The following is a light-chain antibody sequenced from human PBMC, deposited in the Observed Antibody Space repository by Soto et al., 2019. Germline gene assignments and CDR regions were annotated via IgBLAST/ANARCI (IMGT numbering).Light chain of an antibody. CDR3: QQLRSYPST. Sequence: IQLTQSPSSLSASVGDRVTVTCRASQDIRNYLAWYQQKPGKAPKXLICDASTLYSGVPSRFSGSGSGTDLTITISGLQPEDFEAYYCQQLRSYPSTFGGGTKVDIK. CDR2: DAS. CDR1: QDIRNY. V-gene: IGKV1-9*01. J-gene: IGKJ4*01.